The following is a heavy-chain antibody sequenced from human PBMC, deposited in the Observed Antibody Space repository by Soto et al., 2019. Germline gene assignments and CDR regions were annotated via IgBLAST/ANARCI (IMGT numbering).Heavy chain of an antibody. J-gene: IGHJ4*02. CDR2: IHYSGTA. Sequence: QFQLQESAPALVKPSEPLSLTCTVSGGSVSSNTLYWSWIRQPPGKGLEWLSYIHYSGTATYNPSLKNRVLISVDTSNNQFSLSLSSVTAADTAVYYCARGWVAYCPSSGCLQIAAPGEWGQGTLVTVSS. V-gene: IGHV4-61*01. D-gene: IGHD6-6*01. CDR3: ARGWVAYCPSSGCLQIAAPGE. CDR1: GGSVSSNTLY.